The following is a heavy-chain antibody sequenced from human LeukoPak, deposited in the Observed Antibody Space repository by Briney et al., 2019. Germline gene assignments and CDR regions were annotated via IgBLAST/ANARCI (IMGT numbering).Heavy chain of an antibody. CDR3: ARTGGYGDYVTFDY. CDR2: INPNSGGT. J-gene: IGHJ4*02. V-gene: IGHV1-2*02. D-gene: IGHD4-17*01. CDR1: GYTFTGYY. Sequence: ASVKVSCKAYGYTFTGYYMHLVRQAPGQGLEWMGWINPNSGGTNYAQKFQGRVTMTRDTSISTAYMELSRLRSDDTAVYYCARTGGYGDYVTFDYWGQGTLVTVSS.